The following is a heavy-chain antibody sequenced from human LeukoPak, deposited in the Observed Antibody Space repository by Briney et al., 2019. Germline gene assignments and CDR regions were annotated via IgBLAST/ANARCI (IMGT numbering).Heavy chain of an antibody. CDR2: ISAYNGNP. D-gene: IGHD3-22*01. CDR3: ARHVPKTYYYDSSGFFFDY. CDR1: GYTFTSYG. J-gene: IGHJ4*02. V-gene: IGHV1-18*01. Sequence: ASVKVSCKASGYTFTSYGISWVRQAPGQGLEWMGWISAYNGNPNYAQKLQGRVTMTTDTSTSTAYMELRSLRSDDTAVYYCARHVPKTYYYDSSGFFFDYWGQGTLVTVSS.